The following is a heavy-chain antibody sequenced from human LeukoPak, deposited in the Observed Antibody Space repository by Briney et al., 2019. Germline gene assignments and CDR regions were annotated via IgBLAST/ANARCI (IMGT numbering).Heavy chain of an antibody. CDR1: GFTVSSNY. Sequence: GGSLRLSCAASGFTVSSNYMSWVRQAPGKGLEWVSVIYSGGSTDYKDSVKNRFIISRDNSKNTLYLQMNSLRAEDTAVYYCAKEMATMNAFDIWGQGTMVTVSS. J-gene: IGHJ3*02. D-gene: IGHD5-24*01. CDR3: AKEMATMNAFDI. V-gene: IGHV3-66*01. CDR2: IYSGGST.